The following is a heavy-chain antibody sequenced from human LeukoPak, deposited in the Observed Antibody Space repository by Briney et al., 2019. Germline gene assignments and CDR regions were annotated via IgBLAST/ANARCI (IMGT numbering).Heavy chain of an antibody. CDR3: ARGVVVPAAMVGAGFFDY. CDR1: GGTFSSYA. Sequence: ASVKVSCKASGGTFSSYAISWVRQAPGQGLEWMGGIIPIFGTANYAQKFQGRVMITADESTSTAYMELSSLRSEDTAVYYCARGVVVPAAMVGAGFFDYWGQGTLVTVSS. V-gene: IGHV1-69*01. CDR2: IIPIFGTA. J-gene: IGHJ4*02. D-gene: IGHD2-2*01.